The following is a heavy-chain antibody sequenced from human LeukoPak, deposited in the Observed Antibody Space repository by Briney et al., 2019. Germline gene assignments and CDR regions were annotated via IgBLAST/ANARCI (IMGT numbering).Heavy chain of an antibody. J-gene: IGHJ5*02. D-gene: IGHD3-9*01. V-gene: IGHV1-18*01. CDR1: GYTFTSYG. CDR3: ARGYDILTGYYTPYWFDP. Sequence: AASVKVSCKASGYTFTSYGISWVRQASGQGLEWMGWISAYNGNTNYAQKLQGRVTMTTDTSTSTAYMELRSLRSDDTAVYYCARGYDILTGYYTPYWFDPWGQGTLVTVSS. CDR2: ISAYNGNT.